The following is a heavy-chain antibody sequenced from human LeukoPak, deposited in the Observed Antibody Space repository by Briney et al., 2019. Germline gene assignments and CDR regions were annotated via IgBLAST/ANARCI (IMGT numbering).Heavy chain of an antibody. CDR3: AADSSL. CDR1: GYTFTGYY. Sequence: GASVKVSCKASGYTFTGYYMHWVRQAPGQGLEWMGWINPNSGGTNYAQKFQERVTITRDMSTSTAYMELSSLRSEDTAVYYCAADSSLWGQGTLVTVSS. V-gene: IGHV1-2*02. CDR2: INPNSGGT. J-gene: IGHJ4*02. D-gene: IGHD6-13*01.